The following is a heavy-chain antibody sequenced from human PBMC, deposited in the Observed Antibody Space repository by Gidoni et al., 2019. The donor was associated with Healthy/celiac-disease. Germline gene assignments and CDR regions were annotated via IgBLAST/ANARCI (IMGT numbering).Heavy chain of an antibody. J-gene: IGHJ6*02. D-gene: IGHD6-19*01. CDR3: AKSPSGWLYYYYYYGMDV. V-gene: IGHV3-23*01. CDR2: SSGSGGST. CDR1: GFTFSSYA. Sequence: EVQLLESGGGLVQPGGSLRLSCAASGFTFSSYAMGWVRQAPGKGLVWVSASSGSGGSTYYADSVKGRFTISRDNSKNTLYLQMNSLRAEDTAVYYCAKSPSGWLYYYYYYGMDVWGQGTTVTVSS.